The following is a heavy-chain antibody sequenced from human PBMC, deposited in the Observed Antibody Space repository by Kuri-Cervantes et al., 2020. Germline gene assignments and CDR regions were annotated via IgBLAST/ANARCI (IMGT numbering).Heavy chain of an antibody. Sequence: ETLSLTCAASGFTVNSNYMSWVRQAPGKGLEWVSLISSGGSTYHADSVKGRFTISRDNSKNTLYLQMSSLRAEDTAVYYCARDTYQVAIDHWGQGTLVTVSS. CDR1: GFTVNSNY. CDR2: ISSGGST. J-gene: IGHJ4*02. D-gene: IGHD2-2*01. CDR3: ARDTYQVAIDH. V-gene: IGHV3-53*01.